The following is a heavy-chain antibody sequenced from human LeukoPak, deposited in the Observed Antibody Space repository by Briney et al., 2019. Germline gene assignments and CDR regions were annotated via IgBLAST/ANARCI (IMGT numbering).Heavy chain of an antibody. D-gene: IGHD3-22*01. CDR2: IYPGDSDT. J-gene: IGHJ4*02. Sequence: PGESMKISCKGSGYSFTSYWIGWVRQMPGKGLEWMGIIYPGDSDTRYSPSFQGQVTISADKSISTAYLQWSSLKASDTAMYYCARPSNYYDSSGYFFDYWGQGTLVTVSS. CDR1: GYSFTSYW. V-gene: IGHV5-51*01. CDR3: ARPSNYYDSSGYFFDY.